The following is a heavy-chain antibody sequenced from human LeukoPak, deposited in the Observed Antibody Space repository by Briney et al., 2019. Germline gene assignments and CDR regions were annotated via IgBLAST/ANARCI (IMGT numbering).Heavy chain of an antibody. CDR2: FDPEDGET. CDR3: ATSSSSWYFSAFDI. D-gene: IGHD6-13*01. CDR1: VYTLTELS. Sequence: ASVKVSCKVSVYTLTELSMHWVRQAPGKGLEWMGGFDPEDGETIYAQKFQGRVTMTEDASTDTAYMELSSLRSVDTAVHYCATSSSSWYFSAFDIWGQGTMVTLSS. J-gene: IGHJ3*02. V-gene: IGHV1-24*01.